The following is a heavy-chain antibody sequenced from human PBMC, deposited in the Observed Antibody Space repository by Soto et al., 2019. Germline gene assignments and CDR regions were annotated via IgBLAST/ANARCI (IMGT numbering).Heavy chain of an antibody. D-gene: IGHD3-10*01. CDR3: AKAYHYGSGSYYDY. Sequence: EVQLVESGGGLIQPGRSLTLSCAASGFTFEDYAMHWVRQAPGKGPEWVSGISWNSGSIGYADSVQGRFSISRNNAKNSLYLQMNSLRAEDTALYYCAKAYHYGSGSYYDYWGQGTPVTVSS. CDR2: ISWNSGSI. CDR1: GFTFEDYA. J-gene: IGHJ4*02. V-gene: IGHV3-9*01.